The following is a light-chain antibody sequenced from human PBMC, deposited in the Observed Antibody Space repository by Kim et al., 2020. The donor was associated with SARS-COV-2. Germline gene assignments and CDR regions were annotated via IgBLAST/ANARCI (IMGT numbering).Light chain of an antibody. J-gene: IGLJ3*02. CDR2: NNS. CDR3: QVWDANSDHVV. CDR1: NIAAKS. V-gene: IGLV3-21*04. Sequence: SYELTQPSSVSVAPGRTAWITCGGNNIAAKSVHWYQQKPGQAPVLVISNNSARPSGIPERFSGSNSENTATLAISGVEAGDEADYHCQVWDANSDHVVFGGGTQLTVL.